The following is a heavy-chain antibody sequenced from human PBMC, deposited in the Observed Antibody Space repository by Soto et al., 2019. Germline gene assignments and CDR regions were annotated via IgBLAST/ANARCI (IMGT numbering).Heavy chain of an antibody. V-gene: IGHV1-18*01. Sequence: QVQLVQSGAEVKKPGASVKVSGKASGYTFASYAISWMRQAPGQGLEWMGWISAYNGNTNYAQKPQGRVTMTTDASPTTAYMELRSLRSDDTAVYYCGRDPPPPEYWGQGTLVTVSS. D-gene: IGHD2-2*01. CDR2: ISAYNGNT. J-gene: IGHJ4*02. CDR3: GRDPPPPEY. CDR1: GYTFASYA.